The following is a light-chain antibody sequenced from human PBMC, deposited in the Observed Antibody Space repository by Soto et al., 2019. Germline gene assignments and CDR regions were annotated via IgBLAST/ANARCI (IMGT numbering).Light chain of an antibody. CDR1: GSDVGGYNY. CDR2: EVS. Sequence: QSALTQPASVSGSPGQSITISCTGTGSDVGGYNYVSWYQQHPGKAPKLIIYEVSNRPSGVSIRFSGAKSGNTASLSISGLHAEDEADYYCSSYTSTSTRVFGTGTKLTVL. J-gene: IGLJ1*01. CDR3: SSYTSTSTRV. V-gene: IGLV2-14*01.